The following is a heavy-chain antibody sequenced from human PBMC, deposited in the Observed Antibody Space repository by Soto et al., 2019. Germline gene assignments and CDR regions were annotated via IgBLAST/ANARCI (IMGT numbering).Heavy chain of an antibody. V-gene: IGHV4-39*01. D-gene: IGHD6-13*01. CDR2: IYYSGST. CDR1: GGSISSSSYY. CDR3: ARFSIAAAGPGWFDP. J-gene: IGHJ5*02. Sequence: PSETLSLTCTVSGGSISSSSYYWGWIRQPPGKGLEWIGSIYYSGSTYYNPSLKSRVTISVDTSKNQFSLKLSSVTAADTAVYYCARFSIAAAGPGWFDPWGQGTLVTVSS.